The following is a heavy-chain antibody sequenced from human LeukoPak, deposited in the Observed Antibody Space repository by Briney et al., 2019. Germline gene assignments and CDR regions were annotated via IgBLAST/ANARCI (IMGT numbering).Heavy chain of an antibody. CDR3: ARGRYSSGWYGGPLYGMDV. J-gene: IGHJ6*02. CDR1: GGSFSGCY. V-gene: IGHV4-34*01. D-gene: IGHD6-19*01. CDR2: INHSGST. Sequence: PSETLSLTCAVYGGSFSGCYWSWIRQPPGKGLEWIGEINHSGSTNYNPSLKSRVTISVDTSKNQFSLKLSSVTAADTAVYYCARGRYSSGWYGGPLYGMDVWGQGTTVTVSS.